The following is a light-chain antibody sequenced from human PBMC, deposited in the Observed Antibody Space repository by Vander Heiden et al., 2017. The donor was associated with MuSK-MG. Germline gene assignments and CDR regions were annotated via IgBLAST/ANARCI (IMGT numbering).Light chain of an antibody. J-gene: IGLJ3*02. CDR2: QDV. V-gene: IGLV3-1*01. CDR1: KLGNKF. CDR3: QAWDTTTAV. Sequence: SYDLTQPPSVSVSPGQTANIACSGDKLGNKFVCWYQQRPGQSPVLVIYQDVKRPSGIPDRFSGSNSGNTATLTISGTQALDEADYYCQAWDTTTAVFGGGTKLTVL.